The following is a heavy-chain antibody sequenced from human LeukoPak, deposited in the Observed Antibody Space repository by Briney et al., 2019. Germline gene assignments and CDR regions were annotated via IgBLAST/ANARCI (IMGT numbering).Heavy chain of an antibody. CDR3: ADSGVVNEPRRSCYFDY. CDR2: INHSGST. D-gene: IGHD3-22*01. Sequence: SETLSLTCTVSGGSISSSSYYWGWIRQPPGKGLEWIGEINHSGSTNYNPSLKSRVTISVDTSKNQFSLKLSSVTAADTAVYYCADSGVVNEPRRSCYFDYWGQGTLVTVSS. J-gene: IGHJ4*02. V-gene: IGHV4-39*07. CDR1: GGSISSSSYY.